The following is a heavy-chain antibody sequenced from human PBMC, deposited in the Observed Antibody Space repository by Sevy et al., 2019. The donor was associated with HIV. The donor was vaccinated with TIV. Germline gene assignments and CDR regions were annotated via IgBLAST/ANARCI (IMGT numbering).Heavy chain of an antibody. V-gene: IGHV1-2*02. D-gene: IGHD4-17*01. CDR1: GYIFTDYY. Sequence: ASVKVSCKASGYIFTDYYIQRVRQAPGQGLEWMAWINSDSGVTNYAQRFQGEVTVTRDTSLNTAYLDLSRLKSNDTAIYFCARLTTKPTSDLYGMDVWGQGTTVTVSS. J-gene: IGHJ6*02. CDR3: ARLTTKPTSDLYGMDV. CDR2: INSDSGVT.